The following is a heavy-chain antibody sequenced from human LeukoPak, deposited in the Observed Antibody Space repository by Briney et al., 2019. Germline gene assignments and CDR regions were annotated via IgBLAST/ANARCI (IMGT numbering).Heavy chain of an antibody. V-gene: IGHV3-21*01. CDR2: ISSSSSYI. D-gene: IGHD2-15*01. Sequence: GGSLRLSCAASGFTFSSYSMNWVRQAPGKGLEWVSSISSSSSYIYYADSVKGRFTISRDNAKNSLYLQMNNLRAEDTAVYYCVRVQVVVVVAAPIDYWGQGTLVTVSS. CDR1: GFTFSSYS. CDR3: VRVQVVVVVAAPIDY. J-gene: IGHJ4*02.